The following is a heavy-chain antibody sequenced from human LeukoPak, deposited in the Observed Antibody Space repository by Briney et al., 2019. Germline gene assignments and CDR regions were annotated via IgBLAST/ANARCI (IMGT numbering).Heavy chain of an antibody. J-gene: IGHJ4*02. CDR1: GFTFSSYG. V-gene: IGHV3-30*02. CDR3: CRIYGSGSDFDY. D-gene: IGHD3-10*01. CDR2: IRYDGSNK. Sequence: GGSLRLSCAASGFTFSSYGMHWVRQAPGKGLEWVAFIRYDGSNKYYADSVKGRFTISRDNSKNTLYLQMNSLRAEDTAVYYCCRIYGSGSDFDYWGQGTLVTVSS.